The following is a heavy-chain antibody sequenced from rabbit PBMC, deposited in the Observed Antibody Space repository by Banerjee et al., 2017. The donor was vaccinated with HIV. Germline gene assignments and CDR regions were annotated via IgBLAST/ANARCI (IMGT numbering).Heavy chain of an antibody. CDR2: IYAGSSGST. J-gene: IGHJ4*01. CDR1: GLDFSSSYY. D-gene: IGHD4-2*01. Sequence: QEQLEESGGGLVKPEGSLTLTCKASGLDFSSSYYMCWVRQAPEKGLEWIACIYAGSSGSTYYASWAKGRFTISKTSSTTVTLQMTSLTAADTATYFCARDPAGREDFNLWGPGTLVTVS. V-gene: IGHV1S45*01. CDR3: ARDPAGREDFNL.